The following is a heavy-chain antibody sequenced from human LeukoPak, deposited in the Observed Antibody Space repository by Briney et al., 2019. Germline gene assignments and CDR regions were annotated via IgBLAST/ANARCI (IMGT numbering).Heavy chain of an antibody. D-gene: IGHD3-10*01. CDR2: IIPILGIA. Sequence: SVKVSCKASGGTFSSYAISWVRQAPGQGLEWMGRIIPILGIANYAPKFQGRVTITADKSTSTAYMELSSLRSEDTAVYYCARDPFYYGSGSNDVWGQGTTVTVSS. CDR3: ARDPFYYGSGSNDV. V-gene: IGHV1-69*04. J-gene: IGHJ6*02. CDR1: GGTFSSYA.